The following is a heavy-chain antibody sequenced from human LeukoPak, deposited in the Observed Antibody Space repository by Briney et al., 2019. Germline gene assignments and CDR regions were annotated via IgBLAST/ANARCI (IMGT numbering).Heavy chain of an antibody. CDR3: ARRAVDNSYYYYMDV. CDR1: GFTFSSYS. D-gene: IGHD6-19*01. CDR2: ISSSSSYI. V-gene: IGHV3-21*04. J-gene: IGHJ6*03. Sequence: GGSLRLSCAASGFTFSSYSMNWVRQAPGKGLEWVSSISSSSSYIYYADSVKGRFTISRDNAKNSLYLQMNSLRAEDTAVYYCARRAVDNSYYYYMDVWGKGTTVTVSS.